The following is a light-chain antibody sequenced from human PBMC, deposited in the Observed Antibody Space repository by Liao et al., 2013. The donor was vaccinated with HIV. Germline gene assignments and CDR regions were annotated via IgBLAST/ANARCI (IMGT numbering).Light chain of an antibody. CDR3: QAWDRNTVI. V-gene: IGLV3-1*01. Sequence: SYEVSQPSAVSVSPGQTATITCSGDRLGEKYTSWYQQRPGQSPVLVIYQDNKRPSGVPERFSGSSSGNTATLTISGTQAMDEADFYCQAWDRNTVIFGGGTKLTVL. CDR2: QDN. CDR1: RLGEKY. J-gene: IGLJ2*01.